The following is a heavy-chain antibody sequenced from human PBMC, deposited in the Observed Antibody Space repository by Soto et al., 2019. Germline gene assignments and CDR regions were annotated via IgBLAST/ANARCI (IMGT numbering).Heavy chain of an antibody. J-gene: IGHJ3*02. CDR3: ARGQDYIWGSYRYTGYAFDI. D-gene: IGHD3-16*02. Sequence: ASVKVSCKASGYGFTSYGISWVRQARGQGLEWMGWISAYNGNTNYAQKLQGRVTMTTDTSTSTAYIELRSLRSDDTAVYYCARGQDYIWGSYRYTGYAFDIWGQGTMVTVSS. V-gene: IGHV1-18*01. CDR2: ISAYNGNT. CDR1: GYGFTSYG.